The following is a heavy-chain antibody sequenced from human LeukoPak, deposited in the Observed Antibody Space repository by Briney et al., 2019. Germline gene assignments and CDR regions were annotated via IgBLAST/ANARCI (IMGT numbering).Heavy chain of an antibody. Sequence: SETLFLTCTVSGGSISSSSYYWGWIRQPPGKGLEWIGSIYYSGSTYYNPSLKSRVTISVDTSKNQFSLKLSSVTAADTAVYYCARRFMWFDPWGQGTLVTVSS. D-gene: IGHD3-16*01. J-gene: IGHJ5*02. V-gene: IGHV4-39*01. CDR3: ARRFMWFDP. CDR2: IYYSGST. CDR1: GGSISSSSYY.